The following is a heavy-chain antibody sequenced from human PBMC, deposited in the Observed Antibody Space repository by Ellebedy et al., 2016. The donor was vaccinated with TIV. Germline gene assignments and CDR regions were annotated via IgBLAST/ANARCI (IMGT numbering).Heavy chain of an antibody. CDR1: GFTVSYTY. J-gene: IGHJ3*02. Sequence: GGSLRLSCAASGFTVSYTYMSWVRQAPGKGLEWVSVIHTVGDTYYADSVKGRFTISRDSSKHTMFLQMNSLRAEDTAMYYCARRITGTYGDDAFDIWGQGTMVTVSS. D-gene: IGHD1-20*01. CDR2: IHTVGDT. CDR3: ARRITGTYGDDAFDI. V-gene: IGHV3-53*01.